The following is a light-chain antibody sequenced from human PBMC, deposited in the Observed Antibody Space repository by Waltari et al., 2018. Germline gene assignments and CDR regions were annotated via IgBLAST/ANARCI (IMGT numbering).Light chain of an antibody. V-gene: IGKV1-39*01. CDR3: QQGHSTPRT. CDR2: AAS. Sequence: DIQMTQSPSSLSASVGDRVTITCRESQSITSYVYWYQQKPEKAPQLLIYAASSLQSGVPSRFSGRGSGTDFTLTITSLQPEDFATYYCQQGHSTPRTFGQGTKVEIK. CDR1: QSITSY. J-gene: IGKJ1*01.